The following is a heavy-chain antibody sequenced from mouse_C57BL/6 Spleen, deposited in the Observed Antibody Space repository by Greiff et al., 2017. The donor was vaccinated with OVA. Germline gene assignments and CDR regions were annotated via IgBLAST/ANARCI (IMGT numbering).Heavy chain of an antibody. J-gene: IGHJ3*01. CDR3: ARGRETAQATAWFAY. CDR1: GYSFTDYN. V-gene: IGHV1-39*01. Sequence: EVQLVESGPELVKPGASVKISCKASGYSFTDYNMNWVKQSNGKSLEWIGVINPNYGTTSYNQKFKGKATLTVDQSSSTAYMQLNSLTSEDSAVYYCARGRETAQATAWFAYWGQGTLVTVSA. CDR2: INPNYGTT. D-gene: IGHD3-2*02.